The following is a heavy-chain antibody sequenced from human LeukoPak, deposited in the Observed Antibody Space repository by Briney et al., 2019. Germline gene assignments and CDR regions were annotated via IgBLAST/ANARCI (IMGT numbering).Heavy chain of an antibody. J-gene: IGHJ4*02. CDR3: ARDGQQLEN. V-gene: IGHV4-59*01. D-gene: IGHD6-13*01. Sequence: PSETLSLTCTVSGASISTYYWSWIRQPPGKGLEWIGYIYYIGRTSYNPSLKSRVTMSVDTSKNQFSLKVTSVTAADTAVYYCARDGQQLENWGQGTLLSVSS. CDR2: IYYIGRT. CDR1: GASISTYY.